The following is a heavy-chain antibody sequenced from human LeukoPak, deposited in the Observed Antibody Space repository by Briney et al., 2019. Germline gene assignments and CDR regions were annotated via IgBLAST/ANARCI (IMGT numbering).Heavy chain of an antibody. Sequence: PSETLSLTCAVYGGSFSGYYWSWIRQPPGKGLEWIGEINHSGSTNYNPSLKSRVTISVDTSKNQFSLKLSSVTAADTAVYYCARGGRRRGYSYGYIDYFDYWGQGTLVTVSS. CDR1: GGSFSGYY. CDR2: INHSGST. V-gene: IGHV4-34*01. J-gene: IGHJ4*02. D-gene: IGHD5-18*01. CDR3: ARGGRRRGYSYGYIDYFDY.